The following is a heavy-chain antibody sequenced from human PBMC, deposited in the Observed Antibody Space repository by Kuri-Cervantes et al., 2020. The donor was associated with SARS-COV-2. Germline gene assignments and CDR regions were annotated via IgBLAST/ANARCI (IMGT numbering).Heavy chain of an antibody. CDR2: IYYSGST. V-gene: IGHV4-59*05. D-gene: IGHD3-9*01. J-gene: IGHJ4*02. CDR3: ASYFDWSSYYFDY. Sequence: SETLSLTCAVYGGSISGYYWSWIRQPPGKGLEWIGSIYYSGSTYYNPSLKSRVTISVDTSKNQFSLKLSSVTAADTAVYYCASYFDWSSYYFDYWGQGTLVTVSS. CDR1: GGSISGYY.